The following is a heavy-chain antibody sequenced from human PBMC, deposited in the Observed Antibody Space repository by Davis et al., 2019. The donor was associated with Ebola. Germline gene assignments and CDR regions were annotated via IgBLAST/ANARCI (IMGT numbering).Heavy chain of an antibody. CDR3: VKRTSGSSGWDY. Sequence: GESLKISCSASGFTFSNYGMSWVRQAPGKGLEWVSGVIGSGSDTYYADSVKGRFTISRDNSKNTLYLLMNSLRVEDTATYYCVKRTSGSSGWDYWGQGTLVTVSS. D-gene: IGHD6-6*01. CDR1: GFTFSNYG. J-gene: IGHJ4*02. CDR2: VIGSGSDT. V-gene: IGHV3-23*01.